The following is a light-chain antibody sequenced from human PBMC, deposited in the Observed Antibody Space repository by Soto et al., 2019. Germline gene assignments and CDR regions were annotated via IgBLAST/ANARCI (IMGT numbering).Light chain of an antibody. Sequence: QSVLTQPPSASGTPGQRVTISCSGGSSDIGTDAVNWYQQLPGTAPKLLIYNNNQRPSGVPDRFSGSKSGTSASLAISGLQSEDEADYYCAAWDGSLNGYAFGTGTKVTVL. CDR3: AAWDGSLNGYA. V-gene: IGLV1-44*01. J-gene: IGLJ1*01. CDR1: SSDIGTDA. CDR2: NNN.